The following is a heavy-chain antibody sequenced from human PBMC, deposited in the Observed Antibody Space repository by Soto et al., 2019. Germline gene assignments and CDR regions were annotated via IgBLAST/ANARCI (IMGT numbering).Heavy chain of an antibody. V-gene: IGHV3-23*01. J-gene: IGHJ4*02. CDR3: AKDLLPGWQWLERGEGFPGH. D-gene: IGHD6-19*01. Sequence: EVQLLESGGGVVRPGGSPRLSCAASGFTFDAYAMTWVRQAPGKGLEWVSGISTGGGGTYYAESVKGRFTISRDNTRNTLSLQMHSLGVEDPAVYYCAKDLLPGWQWLERGEGFPGHWGQGTLVAVSS. CDR2: ISTGGGGT. CDR1: GFTFDAYA.